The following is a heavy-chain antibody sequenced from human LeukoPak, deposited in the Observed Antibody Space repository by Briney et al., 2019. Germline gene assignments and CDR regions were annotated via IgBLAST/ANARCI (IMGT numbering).Heavy chain of an antibody. J-gene: IGHJ4*02. D-gene: IGHD3-22*01. CDR2: TSYDGSNE. CDR3: AKDHWTDTSGPHLDY. CDR1: GFTFSGYG. Sequence: GGSLRLSCVVSGFTFSGYGMHWVRQAPGKGLEWVAVTSYDGSNEYYADSVKGRFTISRDNSKNTLYLQMNSLRTEDTAVYYCAKDHWTDTSGPHLDYWGQGTLVTVSS. V-gene: IGHV3-30*18.